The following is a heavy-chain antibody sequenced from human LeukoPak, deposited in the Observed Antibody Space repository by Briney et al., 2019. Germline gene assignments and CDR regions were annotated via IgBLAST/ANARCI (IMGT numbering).Heavy chain of an antibody. CDR1: GFTVGGHS. Sequence: GGSLRLSCAASGFTVGGHSMNWVRQAPGKGLEWVSSISSSSSYIYYADSVKGRFTISRDNAKNSLYLQMNSLRAEDTAVYYCARVSSSRTDSRWWGQGTLVTVSS. CDR2: ISSSSSYI. V-gene: IGHV3-21*01. J-gene: IGHJ4*02. CDR3: ARVSSSRTDSRW. D-gene: IGHD6-13*01.